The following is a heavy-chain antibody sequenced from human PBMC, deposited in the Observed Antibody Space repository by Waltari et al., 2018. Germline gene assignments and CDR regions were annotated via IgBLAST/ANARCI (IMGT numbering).Heavy chain of an antibody. V-gene: IGHV3-43*01. D-gene: IGHD1-26*01. Sequence: EVQLVESGGVVVQPGGSLRLSCAAAGFTFADYTMHWVRNAPGKGLEWVSLISWDGGSTYYADSVKGRFTISRDNSKNSLYLQMNSLRTEDTALYYCAKDKSGSYSGSYFDYWGQGTLVTVSS. CDR3: AKDKSGSYSGSYFDY. CDR2: ISWDGGST. CDR1: GFTFADYT. J-gene: IGHJ4*02.